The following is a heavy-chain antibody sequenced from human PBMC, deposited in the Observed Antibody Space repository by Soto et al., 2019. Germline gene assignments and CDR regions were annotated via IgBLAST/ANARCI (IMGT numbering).Heavy chain of an antibody. Sequence: ASVKVSCKASGYTFTSYGISWVRQAPGQGLEWMGWISAYNGNTNYAQKLQGRVTMTTDTSTSTAYMELRSLRSDDTAVYYCARLSSWQWPPSAAFDIWGQGTMVTVSS. J-gene: IGHJ3*02. CDR3: ARLSSWQWPPSAAFDI. CDR1: GYTFTSYG. V-gene: IGHV1-18*04. D-gene: IGHD6-19*01. CDR2: ISAYNGNT.